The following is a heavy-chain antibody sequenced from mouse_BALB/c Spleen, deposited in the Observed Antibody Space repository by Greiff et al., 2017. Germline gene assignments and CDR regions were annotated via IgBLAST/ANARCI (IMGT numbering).Heavy chain of an antibody. D-gene: IGHD2-4*01. J-gene: IGHJ2*01. CDR1: GFTFSSFG. Sequence: EVKLVESGGGLVQPGGSRKLSCAASGFTFSSFGMHWVRQAPEKGLEWVAYISSGSSTIYYADTVKGRFTISRDNPKNTLFLQMTSLRSEDTAMYYCARSTMITTTVDYWGQGTTLTVSS. V-gene: IGHV5-17*02. CDR2: ISSGSSTI. CDR3: ARSTMITTTVDY.